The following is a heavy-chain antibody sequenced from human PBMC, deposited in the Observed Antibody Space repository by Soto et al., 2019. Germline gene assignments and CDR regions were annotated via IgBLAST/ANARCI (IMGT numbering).Heavy chain of an antibody. D-gene: IGHD6-19*01. Sequence: EVQLVESGGGLVQPGGSLRLSCSASGFTFSDYGMHWVRQAPGKGLEFVAAIKSKGDTTYYADSVRGRFTISRDNSKNTLYLQMSSLRGDDTAVYYCVKDSSLALADVYYFDYWGQGTLVTVSS. J-gene: IGHJ4*02. CDR1: GFTFSDYG. CDR2: IKSKGDTT. V-gene: IGHV3-64D*06. CDR3: VKDSSLALADVYYFDY.